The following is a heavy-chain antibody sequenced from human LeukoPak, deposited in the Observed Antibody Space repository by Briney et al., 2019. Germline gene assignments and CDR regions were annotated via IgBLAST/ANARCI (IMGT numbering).Heavy chain of an antibody. CDR2: ICHDGSNK. J-gene: IGHJ4*02. CDR3: AKGRGADFY. D-gene: IGHD3-10*01. Sequence: RGGSLRLSCEASGFTFSSSGMHWVRQAPGQGLDWVAVICHDGSNKYYADSVQGRFTISGDNSKSTLYLQMNSLRAEDTAVYYCAKGRGADFYWGEGTLVTVSS. CDR1: GFTFSSSG. V-gene: IGHV3-33*06.